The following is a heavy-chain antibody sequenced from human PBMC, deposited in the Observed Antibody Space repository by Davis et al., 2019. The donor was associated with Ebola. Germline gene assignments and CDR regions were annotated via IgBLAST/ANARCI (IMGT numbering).Heavy chain of an antibody. J-gene: IGHJ4*02. V-gene: IGHV1-18*01. Sequence: ASVKVSCKASGYTFTNYGISWVRQAPGQGLEWMGWISAYNGNTNYAQKLQGRVTMTTDTSTSTAYMELRSLRSDDTAVYYCARGVTMIVVAYFDYWGQGTLVTVSS. D-gene: IGHD3-22*01. CDR2: ISAYNGNT. CDR3: ARGVTMIVVAYFDY. CDR1: GYTFTNYG.